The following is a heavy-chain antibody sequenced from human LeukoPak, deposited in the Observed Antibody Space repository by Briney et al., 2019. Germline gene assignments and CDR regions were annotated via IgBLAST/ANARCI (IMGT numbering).Heavy chain of an antibody. Sequence: PGGSLRLSCAASGFTFSSYAMHWVRQAPGKGLEWVAVISYDGSNKYYADSVKGRFTISRDNAKNSLYLQMNSLRDEDTAVYYCARDLPRSDFWSGYSEGVFRYWGQGTLVTVSS. CDR2: ISYDGSNK. CDR1: GFTFSSYA. D-gene: IGHD3-3*01. CDR3: ARDLPRSDFWSGYSEGVFRY. V-gene: IGHV3-30-3*01. J-gene: IGHJ4*02.